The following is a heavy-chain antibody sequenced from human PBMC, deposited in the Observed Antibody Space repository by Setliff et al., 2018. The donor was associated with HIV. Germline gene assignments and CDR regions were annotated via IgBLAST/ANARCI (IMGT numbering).Heavy chain of an antibody. D-gene: IGHD4-17*01. J-gene: IGHJ4*02. CDR1: GGSISSDTYY. Sequence: KTSETLSLTCTVSGGSISSDTYYWSWIRQHPGKGLEWIGYIYYSGNTYYNPSLQSRVSISVDTSKNQFSLKLSSVTAADTAVYYCAGALKPEHYGDYGFDYWGQGTLVTVSS. CDR2: IYYSGNT. V-gene: IGHV4-31*03. CDR3: AGALKPEHYGDYGFDY.